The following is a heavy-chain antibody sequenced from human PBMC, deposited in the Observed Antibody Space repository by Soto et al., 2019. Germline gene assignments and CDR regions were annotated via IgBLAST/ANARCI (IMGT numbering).Heavy chain of an antibody. CDR3: ARDGSGSYGGPHYYGMDC. CDR1: GYTFTSYG. J-gene: IGHJ6*01. Sequence: ASVKVSGKASGYTFTSYGIIVVRQNPGQGLELMERISAYKVNPNYAQKLQGRVTMTTETSTSTAYMEQRSLRSDDTAVDYCARDGSGSYGGPHYYGMDCWG. V-gene: IGHV1-18*04. CDR2: ISAYKVNP. D-gene: IGHD1-26*01.